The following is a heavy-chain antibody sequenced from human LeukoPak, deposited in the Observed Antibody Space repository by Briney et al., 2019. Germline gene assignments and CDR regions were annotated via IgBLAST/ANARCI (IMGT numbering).Heavy chain of an antibody. CDR1: GYSISSGYY. D-gene: IGHD3-3*01. CDR2: IYHSGST. CDR3: ARGDFWSGYYPPDYFDY. J-gene: IGHJ4*02. Sequence: SETLSLTCAVSGYSISSGYYWGWIRQPPGKGLEWTGSIYHSGSTYYNPSLKSRVTISVDTSKNQFSLKLSSVTAADTAVYYCARGDFWSGYYPPDYFDYWGQGTLVTVSS. V-gene: IGHV4-38-2*01.